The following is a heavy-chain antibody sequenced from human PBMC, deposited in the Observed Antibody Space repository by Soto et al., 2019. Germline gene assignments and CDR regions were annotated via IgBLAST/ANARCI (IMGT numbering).Heavy chain of an antibody. CDR3: ARYSGYVTDAFDI. D-gene: IGHD5-12*01. CDR2: IYYSGST. V-gene: IGHV4-59*08. Sequence: QVQLQESGPGLVKPSETLSLTCTVSGGSISSYYWSWLRQPPGKGLEWIGYIYYSGSTNYNPSLTSRVTISVDTSKNQFSLKLSSVTPADTAVYYCARYSGYVTDAFDIWGQGTMVTVSS. J-gene: IGHJ3*02. CDR1: GGSISSYY.